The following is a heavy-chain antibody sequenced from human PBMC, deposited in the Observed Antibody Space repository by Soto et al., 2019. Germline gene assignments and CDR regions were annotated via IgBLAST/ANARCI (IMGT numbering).Heavy chain of an antibody. D-gene: IGHD6-19*01. CDR2: ISSSSSYI. J-gene: IGHJ4*02. V-gene: IGHV3-21*01. CDR3: ARVLEPWLPSLDY. CDR1: GFTFSSYS. Sequence: GGSLRLSCAASGFTFSSYSMNWVRQAPGKGLEWVSSISSSSSYIYYADSVKGRFTISRDNAKNSLYLQMNSLRVEDTAVYYCARVLEPWLPSLDYWGQGTLVTVSS.